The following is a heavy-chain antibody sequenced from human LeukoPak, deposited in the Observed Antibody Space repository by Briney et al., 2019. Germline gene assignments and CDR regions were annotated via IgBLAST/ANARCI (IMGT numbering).Heavy chain of an antibody. D-gene: IGHD4-17*01. V-gene: IGHV3-30-3*01. Sequence: GGSLRLSCAASGFTFSTYAMHWVRQAPGKGLEWVAVISYDGSNTYSADSVKGRFTISRDNSKNTLFLQMSSLTPEDTAVYYCARDALPGYGDYFDYWGQGTLVTVSS. CDR1: GFTFSTYA. CDR2: ISYDGSNT. CDR3: ARDALPGYGDYFDY. J-gene: IGHJ4*02.